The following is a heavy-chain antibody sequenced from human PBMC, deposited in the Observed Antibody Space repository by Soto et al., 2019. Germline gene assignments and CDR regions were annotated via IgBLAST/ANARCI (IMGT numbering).Heavy chain of an antibody. V-gene: IGHV4-30-4*01. CDR2: IFYSGTT. Sequence: QVQLKESGPGLVKPSETLSLTCNVSGGHIKSGDYYWNWLRQPPGKALEWIGYIFYSGTTNYSPSLKSRVATSIDTAKKQFSRSLTSVTAADTTVYYCAGAGFSYGHLLFWGQGIRVTVST. CDR3: AGAGFSYGHLLF. J-gene: IGHJ4*02. D-gene: IGHD3-10*01. CDR1: GGHIKSGDYY.